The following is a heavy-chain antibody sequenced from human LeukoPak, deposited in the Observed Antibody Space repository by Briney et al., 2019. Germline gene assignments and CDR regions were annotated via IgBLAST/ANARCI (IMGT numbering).Heavy chain of an antibody. D-gene: IGHD3-22*01. Sequence: GGSLRLSCAASGFTFSSYGMHWVRQAPGRGLEWVTFIRYDGSNKYYADSVEGRFTVSRDNSKSTLYLQMNSLRAEDTAVYYCAKTLSGYYSVDYWGQGTLVTVSS. CDR2: IRYDGSNK. V-gene: IGHV3-30*02. CDR1: GFTFSSYG. J-gene: IGHJ4*02. CDR3: AKTLSGYYSVDY.